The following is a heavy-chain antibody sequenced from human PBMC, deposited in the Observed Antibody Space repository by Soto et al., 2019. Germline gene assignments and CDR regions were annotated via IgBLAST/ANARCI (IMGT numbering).Heavy chain of an antibody. CDR1: GYTFSNFW. J-gene: IGHJ4*02. D-gene: IGHD6-13*01. Sequence: GDSLKISCQCSGYTFSNFWIGWVRQLPGKGLEWMRIIYPGDHETRYSPSFHGKVTISADKSINTAYLQWNSLEASDTAFYFCTRSPRSSPYFSNWGQGTLVTVSS. V-gene: IGHV5-51*01. CDR2: IYPGDHET. CDR3: TRSPRSSPYFSN.